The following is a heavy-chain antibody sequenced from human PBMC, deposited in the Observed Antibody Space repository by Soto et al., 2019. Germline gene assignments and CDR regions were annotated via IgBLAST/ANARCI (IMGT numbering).Heavy chain of an antibody. Sequence: SETLSLTCAVYGGSFSGYYWSWIRQPPGKGLEWIGEINHSGSTNYNPSLKSRVTISVDTSKNQFSLKLSSVTAADTAVYYCARGRHSGSYYYFDYWGQGTLVTVSS. CDR2: INHSGST. J-gene: IGHJ4*02. V-gene: IGHV4-34*01. D-gene: IGHD1-26*01. CDR3: ARGRHSGSYYYFDY. CDR1: GGSFSGYY.